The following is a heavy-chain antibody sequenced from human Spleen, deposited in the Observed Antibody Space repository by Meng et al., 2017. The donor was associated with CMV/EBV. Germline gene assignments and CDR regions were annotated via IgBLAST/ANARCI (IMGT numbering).Heavy chain of an antibody. CDR3: AREGIVGATFY. D-gene: IGHD1-26*01. J-gene: IGHJ4*02. CDR1: GFSFSIYS. CDR2: IKQDGSEK. Sequence: GESLKISCAASGFSFSIYSMNWVRQAPGKGLEWVANIKQDGSEKYYVDSVKGRFTISRDNAKNSLYLQMNSLRAEDTAVYYCAREGIVGATFYWGQGTLVTVSS. V-gene: IGHV3-7*01.